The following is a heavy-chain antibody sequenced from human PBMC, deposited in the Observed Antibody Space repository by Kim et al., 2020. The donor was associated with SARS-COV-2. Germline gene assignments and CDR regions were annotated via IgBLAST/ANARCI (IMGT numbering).Heavy chain of an antibody. CDR2: GSDC. D-gene: IGHD4-4*01. Sequence: GSDCSYAHSVKGRFTSSRDIASNSLFLHMDSLRADDTAVYYCARTTYFDYWGQGTLVTVSS. V-gene: IGHV3-11*01. CDR3: ARTTYFDY. J-gene: IGHJ4*02.